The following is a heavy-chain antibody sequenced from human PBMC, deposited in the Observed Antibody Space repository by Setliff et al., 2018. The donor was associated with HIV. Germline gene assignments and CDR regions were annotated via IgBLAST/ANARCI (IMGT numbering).Heavy chain of an antibody. Sequence: PGGSLRLSCAASGFNFSSYGMHWVRQAPGKGLEWVAVISDEGRNRYHADSVKGRFTISRDNSKNTLYLQMNNMDVEDTAVYYCAKDGYDSTNYYGFLDSWGPGTLVTVSS. CDR3: AKDGYDSTNYYGFLDS. CDR1: GFNFSSYG. D-gene: IGHD3-22*01. CDR2: ISDEGRNR. V-gene: IGHV3-30*18. J-gene: IGHJ4*02.